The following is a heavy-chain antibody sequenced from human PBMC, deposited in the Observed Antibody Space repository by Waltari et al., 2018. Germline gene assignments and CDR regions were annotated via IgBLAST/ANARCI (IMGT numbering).Heavy chain of an antibody. D-gene: IGHD3-10*01. CDR3: ARVVDYYGSGSYSLDAFDI. J-gene: IGHJ3*02. CDR1: GYTFTSYD. V-gene: IGHV1-8*01. CDR2: RNPNSGNT. Sequence: QVQLVQSGAEVKKPGASVKVSCKASGYTFTSYDINWVRQATGQGLEWMGWRNPNSGNTGYAQKFQGGVTWTRNTSISTAYMELSSLRSEDTAVYYCARVVDYYGSGSYSLDAFDIWGQGTMVTVSS.